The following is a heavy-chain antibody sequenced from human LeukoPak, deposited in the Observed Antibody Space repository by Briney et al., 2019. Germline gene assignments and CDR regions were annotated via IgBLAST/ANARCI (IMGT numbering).Heavy chain of an antibody. D-gene: IGHD1-1*01. CDR3: ARHVRGTTRNYYFDY. Sequence: SETLSLTCTVSGGSISSSSYYWGWISQPPGKGLEWIGSIYYSGSTYYNPSLKSRVTISVDTSKNQFSLKLSSVTAADTAVYYCARHVRGTTRNYYFDYWGQGTLVTVSS. J-gene: IGHJ4*02. CDR2: IYYSGST. CDR1: GGSISSSSYY. V-gene: IGHV4-39*01.